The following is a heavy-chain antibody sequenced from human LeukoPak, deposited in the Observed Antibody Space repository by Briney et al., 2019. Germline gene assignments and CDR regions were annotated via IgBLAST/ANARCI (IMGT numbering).Heavy chain of an antibody. D-gene: IGHD2-2*01. CDR1: GGSISSSSYY. V-gene: IGHV4-39*01. CDR3: ARGGSIVVVPAAMREPI. Sequence: KPSETLSLTCTVSGGSISSSSYYWGWIRQPPGKGLEWIGSSYYSGSTYYNPSLKSRVTISVDTSKNQFSLKLSSVTAADTAVYYCARGGSIVVVPAAMREPIWGQGTLVTVSS. CDR2: SYYSGST. J-gene: IGHJ4*02.